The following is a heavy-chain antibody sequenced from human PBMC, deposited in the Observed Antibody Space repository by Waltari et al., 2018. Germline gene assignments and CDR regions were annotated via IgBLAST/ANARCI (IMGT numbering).Heavy chain of an antibody. J-gene: IGHJ6*02. D-gene: IGHD3-9*01. CDR3: ARGDRITIPRGYCMDV. CDR1: GFTVNSNY. CDR2: MSSSSSYI. V-gene: IGHV3-21*02. Sequence: EVQLVESGGGLIQPGGSLRLSCVGSGFTVNSNYMNWVRQAPGKGLEWVSSMSSSSSYIYYADSLKGRFTISRDNSKNSLYLQMNSLRAEYTAVYYCARGDRITIPRGYCMDVWGQGTTVTVSS.